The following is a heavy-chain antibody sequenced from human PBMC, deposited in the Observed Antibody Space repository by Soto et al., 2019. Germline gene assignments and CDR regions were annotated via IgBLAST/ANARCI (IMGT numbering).Heavy chain of an antibody. D-gene: IGHD3-10*01. V-gene: IGHV2-70*12. Sequence: SGPTLVNPTQTLTLTCSVSGFSLNTGGLGVGWIRQPPGKALEWLALIDWDDDKYYSTSLRTRLTISKDTSKNQVVLTMTNMDPADTATYYCAHIGLGERKGPWAPRTLVTVSS. CDR3: AHIGLGERKGP. CDR2: IDWDDDK. J-gene: IGHJ1*01. CDR1: GFSLNTGGLG.